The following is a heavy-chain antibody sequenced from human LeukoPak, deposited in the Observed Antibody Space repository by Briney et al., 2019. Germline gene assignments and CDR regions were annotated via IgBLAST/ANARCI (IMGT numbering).Heavy chain of an antibody. J-gene: IGHJ3*02. Sequence: GGSLRLSCAASGFTFSSYNMNWVRQAPGKGLEWVSSISSSSSYIYYADSVKGRFTISRDNAKNSLYLQMNSLRAEDTAVYYCATRYCSGGSCYEGAFDIWGQGTMVTVSS. CDR1: GFTFSSYN. CDR2: ISSSSSYI. CDR3: ATRYCSGGSCYEGAFDI. D-gene: IGHD2-15*01. V-gene: IGHV3-21*01.